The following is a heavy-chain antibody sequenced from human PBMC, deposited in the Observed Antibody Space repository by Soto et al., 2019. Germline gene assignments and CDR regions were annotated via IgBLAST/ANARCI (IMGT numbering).Heavy chain of an antibody. D-gene: IGHD3-22*01. Sequence: GGSLRLSCAASGFTFSSYAMHWVRQAPGKGLEWVAVISYDGSNKYYADSVKGRFTISRDNSKNTLYLQMNSLRAEDTAVYYCAREGNRLRLVLPRGGHYFDYWGQGTLVTVSS. CDR3: AREGNRLRLVLPRGGHYFDY. CDR1: GFTFSSYA. V-gene: IGHV3-30-3*01. J-gene: IGHJ4*02. CDR2: ISYDGSNK.